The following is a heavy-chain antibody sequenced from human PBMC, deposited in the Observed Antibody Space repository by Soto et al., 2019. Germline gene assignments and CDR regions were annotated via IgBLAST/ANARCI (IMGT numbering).Heavy chain of an antibody. D-gene: IGHD2-2*01. CDR3: VRYCSTTLCNGVATRTFDY. CDR1: RFTFSTYE. Sequence: GGSLRLSCAASRFTFSTYEMNWVRQAPGKGLEWVSYISTSGSTVYYADSVKGRFSISRDNTRNSLYLQMNSLRDEDTALYYCVRYCSTTLCNGVATRTFDYWGQGTLVTVSS. CDR2: ISTSGSTV. J-gene: IGHJ4*02. V-gene: IGHV3-48*03.